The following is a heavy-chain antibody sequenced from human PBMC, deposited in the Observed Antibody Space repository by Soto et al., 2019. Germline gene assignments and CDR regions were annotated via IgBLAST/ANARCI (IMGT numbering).Heavy chain of an antibody. CDR1: GGTFSSYA. D-gene: IGHD6-6*01. CDR3: ARDDSSSHRGVNYYYYYGMDV. CDR2: IIPIFGTA. J-gene: IGHJ6*02. Sequence: SSVKVSCKASGGTFSSYAISWVRQAPGQGLEWMGGIIPIFGTANYAQKFQGRVTITADKSTSTAYMELSSLRSEDTAVYYCARDDSSSHRGVNYYYYYGMDVWGQGTTVTVSS. V-gene: IGHV1-69*06.